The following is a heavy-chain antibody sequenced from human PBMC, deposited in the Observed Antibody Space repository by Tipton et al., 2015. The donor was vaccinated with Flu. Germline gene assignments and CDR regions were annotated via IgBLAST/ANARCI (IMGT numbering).Heavy chain of an antibody. CDR3: AKAAGKEFGRAPDY. J-gene: IGHJ4*02. CDR2: IWDDGTNT. D-gene: IGHD3-10*01. Sequence: SLRLSCTASGFTFDDYAMHWVRQAPGKGLEWVSVIWDDGTNTYYADSVKGRFTISRDNSKNTLYLQMYSLRAEDTAVYYCAKAAGKEFGRAPDYWGRGPRVPVSS. CDR1: GFTFDDYA. V-gene: IGHV3-33*06.